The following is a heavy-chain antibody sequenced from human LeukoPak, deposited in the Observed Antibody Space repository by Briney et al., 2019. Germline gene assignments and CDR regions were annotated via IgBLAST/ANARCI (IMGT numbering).Heavy chain of an antibody. CDR1: GYTYTSYW. J-gene: IGHJ3*02. V-gene: IGHV5-51*01. Sequence: GESLRISCKGSGYTYTSYWIGWVRQMPGKGLEWMGIIYPGDSDTRYSPSFQGQVTISADKSISTAYLQWNSLKASDTAMYYCARLRPQDAFDIWGQGTMVSVSS. CDR3: ARLRPQDAFDI. CDR2: IYPGDSDT.